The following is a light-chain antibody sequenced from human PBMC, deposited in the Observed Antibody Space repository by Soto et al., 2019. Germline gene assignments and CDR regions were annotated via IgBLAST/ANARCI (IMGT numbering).Light chain of an antibody. J-gene: IGKJ1*01. CDR2: DAS. V-gene: IGKV3-11*01. Sequence: EIVLTQSPGTLSLSPGERSTLSCMAIQSVSSYLAWYEQKHGKAPRLLIYDASNRATGIPARFSGSGSGTDFTLTISSLEPEDFEVYYCQQRSNWRWTFGQGTKVDIK. CDR3: QQRSNWRWT. CDR1: QSVSSY.